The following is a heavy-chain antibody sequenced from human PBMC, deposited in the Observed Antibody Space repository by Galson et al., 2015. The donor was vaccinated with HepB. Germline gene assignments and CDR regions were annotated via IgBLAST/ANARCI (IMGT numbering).Heavy chain of an antibody. CDR1: GDSVSSNSAA. D-gene: IGHD3-22*01. CDR2: TYYRSKWYN. V-gene: IGHV6-1*01. Sequence: CAISGDSVSSNSAAWNWIRQSPSRGLEWLGRTYYRSKWYNDYAVSVKSRITINPDTSKNQFSLQLNSVTPEDTAVYYCARLRQKTYYYDSSGYYPNYYGMDVWGQGTTVTVSS. CDR3: ARLRQKTYYYDSSGYYPNYYGMDV. J-gene: IGHJ6*02.